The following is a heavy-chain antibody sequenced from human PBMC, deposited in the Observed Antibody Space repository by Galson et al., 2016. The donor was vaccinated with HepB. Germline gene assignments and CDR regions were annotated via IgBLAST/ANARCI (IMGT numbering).Heavy chain of an antibody. CDR1: GFAFSSYA. CDR3: AKPYTSGWLTSFDH. D-gene: IGHD6-19*01. J-gene: IGHJ4*02. V-gene: IGHV3-23*01. Sequence: SLRLSCAASGFAFSSYAINWVRQTPGKGLEWISSIGLSGAPTYYADSVKGRFSISRDNSKNTLYLEMSSLRVDDSAIYYCAKPYTSGWLTSFDHWGQGALVVVSS. CDR2: IGLSGAPT.